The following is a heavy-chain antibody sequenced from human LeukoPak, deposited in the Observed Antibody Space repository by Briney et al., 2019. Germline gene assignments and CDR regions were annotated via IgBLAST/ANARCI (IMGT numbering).Heavy chain of an antibody. Sequence: PSETLSLTCTVSGGSISSSSYYWGWIRQPPGKGLEWIGTLYYTGSTYYNPSLRSRVTLSVDTSKNQFSLKLSSVTAADTAVYYCARQALSAGYSSGWYPYYFDYWGQGTLVTVSS. D-gene: IGHD6-19*01. V-gene: IGHV4-39*01. CDR2: LYYTGST. CDR1: GGSISSSSYY. CDR3: ARQALSAGYSSGWYPYYFDY. J-gene: IGHJ4*02.